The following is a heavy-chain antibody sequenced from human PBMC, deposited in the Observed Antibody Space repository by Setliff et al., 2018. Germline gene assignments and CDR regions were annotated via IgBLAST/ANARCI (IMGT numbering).Heavy chain of an antibody. CDR2: IYTKGST. V-gene: IGHV4-4*08. J-gene: IGHJ4*02. CDR3: VRGLNTESWTPLY. Sequence: SETLSLTCSVTGGSMTDFFWNWIRQPPGKGLEWIGYIYTKGSTNYSPSLRSRVTMSLDRSRNQFSLTLNSMTAADTAIYYCVRGLNTESWTPLYWSPGTQVTVSS. D-gene: IGHD2-15*01. CDR1: GGSMTDFF.